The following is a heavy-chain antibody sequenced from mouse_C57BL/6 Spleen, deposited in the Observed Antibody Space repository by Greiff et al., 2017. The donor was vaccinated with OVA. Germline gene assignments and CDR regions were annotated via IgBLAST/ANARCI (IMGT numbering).Heavy chain of an antibody. CDR2: INPNNGGT. CDR1: GYTFTDYY. CDR3: ANINYWYFDV. J-gene: IGHJ1*03. V-gene: IGHV1-26*01. D-gene: IGHD1-1*01. Sequence: VQLQQSGPELVKPGASVKISCKASGYTFTDYYMNWVKQSHGKSLEWIGDINPNNGGTSYNQKFKGKAILTVDKSSSTAYMELRSLTSEDSAVYYCANINYWYFDVWGTGTTVTVSS.